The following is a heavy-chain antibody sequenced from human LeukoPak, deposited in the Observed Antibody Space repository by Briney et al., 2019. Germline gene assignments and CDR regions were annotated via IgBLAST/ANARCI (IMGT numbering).Heavy chain of an antibody. Sequence: ASVKVSCKASGYTFTNYGISWVRQAPGQGLEWMGWMSTDNGNTNYAQKFQGRVTMTTDTSANTAYMELRSLRSDDTAVYYCARDGQHDSGSYPDYWGQGSLVTVSS. CDR1: GYTFTNYG. V-gene: IGHV1-18*01. CDR3: ARDGQHDSGSYPDY. D-gene: IGHD1-26*01. CDR2: MSTDNGNT. J-gene: IGHJ4*02.